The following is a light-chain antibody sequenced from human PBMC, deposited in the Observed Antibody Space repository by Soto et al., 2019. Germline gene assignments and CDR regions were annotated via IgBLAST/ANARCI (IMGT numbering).Light chain of an antibody. Sequence: QSALTQPPSVSGAPAQRVTISCTGSSSNIGAGYDVHWYQQLPGTAPKLLIYGNSNRPSGVPDRSSGSKSGTSASLAITGLQAEDEADYYCQSYDSSLSGYVFGTGTKVTVL. J-gene: IGLJ1*01. V-gene: IGLV1-40*01. CDR1: SSNIGAGYD. CDR3: QSYDSSLSGYV. CDR2: GNS.